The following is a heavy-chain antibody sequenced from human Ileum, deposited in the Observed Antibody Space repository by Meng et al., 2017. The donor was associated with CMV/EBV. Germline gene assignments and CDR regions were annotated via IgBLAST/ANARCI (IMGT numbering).Heavy chain of an antibody. CDR1: GQSHSRTIFV. V-gene: IGHV4-30-4*08. J-gene: IGHJ4*02. CDR3: ATRPLYITGFWVLFDF. CDR2: LSYSGHI. D-gene: IGHD1-20*01. Sequence: SGPGPLDPPKTPAPNRIVSGQSHSRTIFVWTWIRQAPEKGMEWTGYLSYSGHIDYIQSLETRVPLSLDTCKKPISLRVNSVTDADTAVYYCATRPLYITGFWVLFDFWGQGLLVTVSS.